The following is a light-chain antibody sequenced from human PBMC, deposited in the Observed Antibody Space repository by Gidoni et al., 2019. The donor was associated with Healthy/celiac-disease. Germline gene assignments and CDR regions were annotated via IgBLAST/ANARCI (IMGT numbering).Light chain of an antibody. CDR2: AAS. Sequence: DLQMTQSPSSLSASVGDRVTITCRASKSISSYLNWYQQKPGKAPKLLIYAASSMQSGVPSRLSGSGSGTDATLTISSLQPEDFATYYCQQSYRTLPTFGGGTKVEIK. J-gene: IGKJ4*02. CDR1: KSISSY. CDR3: QQSYRTLPT. V-gene: IGKV1-39*01.